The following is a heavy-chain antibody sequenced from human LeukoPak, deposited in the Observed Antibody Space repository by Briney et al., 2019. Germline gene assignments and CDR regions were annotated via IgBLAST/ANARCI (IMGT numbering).Heavy chain of an antibody. Sequence: PGGSLRLSCAASGFTFSSYEMNWVCQAPGEGLEWVSYISSSGSTIYYADSVKGRFTISRDNAKNSLYLQMNSLRAEDTAVYYCARDNDYGDYLVYWGQGTLVTVSS. D-gene: IGHD4-17*01. V-gene: IGHV3-48*03. CDR1: GFTFSSYE. J-gene: IGHJ4*02. CDR3: ARDNDYGDYLVY. CDR2: ISSSGSTI.